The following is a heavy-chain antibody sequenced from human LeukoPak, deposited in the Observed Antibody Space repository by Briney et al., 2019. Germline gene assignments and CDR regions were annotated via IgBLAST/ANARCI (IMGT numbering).Heavy chain of an antibody. CDR1: GFTFSSYW. V-gene: IGHV3-7*01. CDR2: IKQDGSEK. D-gene: IGHD4-17*01. CDR3: ARDPDYGDYVNYFDY. J-gene: IGHJ4*02. Sequence: PGGSLRLSCAASGFTFSSYWMSWVRQAPGKGLEWVANIKQDGSEKYYVDSVKGRSTISRDNAKNSLYLQMNSLRAEDTAVYYCARDPDYGDYVNYFDYWGQGTLVTVSS.